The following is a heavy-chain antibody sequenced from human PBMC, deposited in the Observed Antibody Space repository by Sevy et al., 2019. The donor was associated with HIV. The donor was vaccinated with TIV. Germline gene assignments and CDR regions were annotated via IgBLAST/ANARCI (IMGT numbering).Heavy chain of an antibody. V-gene: IGHV1-2*02. CDR1: GYTFTGYY. D-gene: IGHD2-21*02. J-gene: IGHJ4*02. CDR3: VRATFSLRDYFDY. CDR2: INPNSGGT. Sequence: ASVKVSCKASGYTFTGYYMHWVRQAPGQGLEWMGWINPNSGGTNYAQKFQGRVTMTRDTSISTAYMELSRLRSDDTAVYYCVRATFSLRDYFDYWGQGTLVTVSS.